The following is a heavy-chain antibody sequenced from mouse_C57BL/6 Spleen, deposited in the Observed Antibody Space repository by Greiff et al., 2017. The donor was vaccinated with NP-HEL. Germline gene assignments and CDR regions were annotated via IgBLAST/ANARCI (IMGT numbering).Heavy chain of an antibody. V-gene: IGHV10-1*01. CDR1: GFSFNTYA. J-gene: IGHJ2*01. D-gene: IGHD1-1*01. Sequence: GGGLVQPKGSLKLSCAASGFSFNTYAMNWVRPAPGKGLEWVARIRSKSNNYATYYADSVKDRFTISRDDSESMLYLQMNNLKTEDTAMYYCVRQGYYYGPFDYWGQGTTLTVSS. CDR3: VRQGYYYGPFDY. CDR2: IRSKSNNYAT.